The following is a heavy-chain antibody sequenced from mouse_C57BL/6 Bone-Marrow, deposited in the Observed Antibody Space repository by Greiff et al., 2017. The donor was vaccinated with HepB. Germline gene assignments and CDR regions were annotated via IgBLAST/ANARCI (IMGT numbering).Heavy chain of an antibody. Sequence: QVQLQQPGAELVRPGTSVKLSCKASGYTFTSYWMHWVKQRPGQGLEWIGVIDPSDSYTNYNQKFKGKATLTVDTSSSTAYMQLSSLTSEDSAVYYCARGGYGSSHWYFDVWGTGTTVTVSS. J-gene: IGHJ1*03. CDR1: GYTFTSYW. CDR2: IDPSDSYT. V-gene: IGHV1-59*01. D-gene: IGHD1-1*01. CDR3: ARGGYGSSHWYFDV.